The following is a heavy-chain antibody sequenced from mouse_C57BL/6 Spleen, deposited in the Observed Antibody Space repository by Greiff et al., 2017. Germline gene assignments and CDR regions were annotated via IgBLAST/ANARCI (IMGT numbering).Heavy chain of an antibody. Sequence: QVHVKQPGAELVKPGASVKMSCKASGYTFTSYWITWVKQRPGQGLEWIGDIYPGSGSTNYNEKFKSKATLTVDTSSSTAYMQLSSLTSEDSAVYYCARGWLLRNFDYWGQGTTLTVSS. D-gene: IGHD2-3*01. V-gene: IGHV1-55*01. CDR3: ARGWLLRNFDY. J-gene: IGHJ2*01. CDR1: GYTFTSYW. CDR2: IYPGSGST.